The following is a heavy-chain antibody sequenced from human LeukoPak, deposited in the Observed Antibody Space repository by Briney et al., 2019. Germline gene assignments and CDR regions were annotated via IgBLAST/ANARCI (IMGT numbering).Heavy chain of an antibody. CDR1: GGSISSSSYY. CDR3: AIPYSDYGGNPPWFDP. CDR2: IYYSGST. V-gene: IGHV4-39*01. D-gene: IGHD4-23*01. Sequence: SETLSLTCTVSGGSISSSSYYWGWIRQPPGKGLEGIGSIYYSGSTYYNPSLKSRVTISVDTSKNQFSLKLSSVTAADTAVYYCAIPYSDYGGNPPWFDPWGQGTLVTVSS. J-gene: IGHJ5*02.